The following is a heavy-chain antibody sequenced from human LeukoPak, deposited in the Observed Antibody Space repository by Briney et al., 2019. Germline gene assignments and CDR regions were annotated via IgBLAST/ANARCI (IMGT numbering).Heavy chain of an antibody. V-gene: IGHV4-39*01. CDR2: IYYSGST. J-gene: IGHJ6*03. Sequence: SETLSLTCTVSGGSISSSSYYWGWIRQPPGKGLEWIGSIYYSGSTYYNPSLKSRVTISVDTSKNQFSLKLSSVTAADTAVYYCARHWGYRSSLYPSWYYYYYMDVWGKGTMVTVSS. CDR3: ARHWGYRSSLYPSWYYYYYMDV. D-gene: IGHD6-13*01. CDR1: GGSISSSSYY.